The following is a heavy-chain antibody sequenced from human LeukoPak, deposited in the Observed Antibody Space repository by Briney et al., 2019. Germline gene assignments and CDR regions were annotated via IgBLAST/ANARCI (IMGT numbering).Heavy chain of an antibody. Sequence: GGSLRLSCAASGFTFSSYWMHWVRQAPGKGLVWVSRIHTDASTTSYADSVKGRFTISRDNAKNTLYLQMNSLRAEDTAVYYCARDGSLPDFWGQGTLVTVSS. CDR2: IHTDASTT. J-gene: IGHJ4*02. CDR3: ARDGSLPDF. D-gene: IGHD3-3*01. CDR1: GFTFSSYW. V-gene: IGHV3-74*01.